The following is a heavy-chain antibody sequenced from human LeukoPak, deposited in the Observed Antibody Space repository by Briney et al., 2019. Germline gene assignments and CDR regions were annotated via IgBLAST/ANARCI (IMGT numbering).Heavy chain of an antibody. Sequence: PLGTLSLTCAVSGGSFSGYYWRWICQRPGKGLGWSGEINHSGNTNYNPSLKSRVTISVDTPKNQFSLKLSSVTAADTAVYYCARGLTTPPLYYFDYWGQGTLVTVSS. D-gene: IGHD4/OR15-4a*01. J-gene: IGHJ4*02. CDR3: ARGLTTPPLYYFDY. CDR2: INHSGNT. V-gene: IGHV4-34*01. CDR1: GGSFSGYY.